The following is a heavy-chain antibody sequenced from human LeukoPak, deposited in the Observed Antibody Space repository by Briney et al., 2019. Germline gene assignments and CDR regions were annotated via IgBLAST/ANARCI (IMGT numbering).Heavy chain of an antibody. CDR3: ARAQWLVRGGFDY. J-gene: IGHJ4*02. CDR1: GFTFSSYG. CDR2: ISGSGGST. D-gene: IGHD6-19*01. Sequence: GGTLRLSCAASGFTFSSYGMSWVRQAPGKGLEWVSAISGSGGSTYYADSVKGRFTISRDNSKNTLYLQMNSLRAEDTAVYYCARAQWLVRGGFDYWGQGTLVTVSS. V-gene: IGHV3-23*01.